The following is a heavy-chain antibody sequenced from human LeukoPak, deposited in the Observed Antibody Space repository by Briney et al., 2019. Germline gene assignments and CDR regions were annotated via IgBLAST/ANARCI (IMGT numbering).Heavy chain of an antibody. Sequence: GRSLRLSCAASGFTFDDYAMHWVRQAPGKGLEWVSGIRWNSGSIGYADSVKGRFTISRDNAKNSLYLQMNSLRAEDMALYYCAKGNSYGYYYYMDVWGKGTTVTVSS. CDR1: GFTFDDYA. CDR2: IRWNSGSI. CDR3: AKGNSYGYYYYMDV. D-gene: IGHD5-18*01. V-gene: IGHV3-9*03. J-gene: IGHJ6*03.